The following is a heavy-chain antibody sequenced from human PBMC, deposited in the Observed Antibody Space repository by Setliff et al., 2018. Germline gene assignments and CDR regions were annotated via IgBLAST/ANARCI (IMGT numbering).Heavy chain of an antibody. Sequence: SGPTLVNPTQTLTLTCTFSGFSLTTSGTCVTWIRQPPGKALEWLARIDWDGDKYYNTSLRTRLTLSKDTSKNQVFLTMTNMDPVDTATYYCARSRYELPHYYFGYWGQGILVTVS. J-gene: IGHJ4*02. CDR3: ARSRYELPHYYFGY. D-gene: IGHD1-7*01. CDR1: GFSLTTSGTC. V-gene: IGHV2-70*11. CDR2: IDWDGDK.